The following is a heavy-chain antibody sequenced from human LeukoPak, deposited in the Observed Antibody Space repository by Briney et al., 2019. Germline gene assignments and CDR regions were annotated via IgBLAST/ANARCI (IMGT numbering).Heavy chain of an antibody. Sequence: GRSLRLSCAASGFSFSSYGIHWVRQAPGKGLEWVAVIWSDGSNKYHADSVKGRFTISRDNSRNTVYLLMDSLTLEDTAVYYCARWGTSSLDYWGQGTLVTVSS. V-gene: IGHV3-33*01. J-gene: IGHJ4*02. D-gene: IGHD6-6*01. CDR1: GFSFSSYG. CDR2: IWSDGSNK. CDR3: ARWGTSSLDY.